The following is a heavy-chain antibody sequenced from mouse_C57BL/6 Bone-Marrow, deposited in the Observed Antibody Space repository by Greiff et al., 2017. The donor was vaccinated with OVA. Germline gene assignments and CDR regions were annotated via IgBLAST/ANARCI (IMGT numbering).Heavy chain of an antibody. CDR1: GYTFTSYW. CDR2: IHPNSGST. CDR3: ARGRYFDV. Sequence: VQLQQPGAELVKPGASVKLSCKASGYTFTSYWMHWVKQRPGQGLEWIGMIHPNSGSTNYHEKFKSKATLTVDKSSSTAYMQLSSLTAEDSAVYYCARGRYFDVWGTGTTVTVSS. V-gene: IGHV1-64*01. J-gene: IGHJ1*03.